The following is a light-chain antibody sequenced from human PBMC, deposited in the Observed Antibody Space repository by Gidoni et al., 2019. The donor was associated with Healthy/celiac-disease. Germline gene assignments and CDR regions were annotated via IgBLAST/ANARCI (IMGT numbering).Light chain of an antibody. V-gene: IGKV4-1*01. J-gene: IGKJ2*01. Sequence: DIVMTQSPDSLAVSLGERATINCKSSQSVLYSSNNKNYVAWYQQKPGPPPKLLIYWASTRESGVPYRFSRSGSGTDFTLTISSLQAEDVAFYYCQQYDSTPHPFGQGTKLEIK. CDR3: QQYDSTPHP. CDR1: QSVLYSSNNKNY. CDR2: WAS.